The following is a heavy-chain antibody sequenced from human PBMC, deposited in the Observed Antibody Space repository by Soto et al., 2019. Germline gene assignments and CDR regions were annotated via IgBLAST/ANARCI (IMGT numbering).Heavy chain of an antibody. CDR3: AKGAGRDGYNTA. CDR2: IFNTGIT. V-gene: IGHV4-59*03. J-gene: IGHJ4*02. CDR1: GDSISSSY. D-gene: IGHD5-12*01. Sequence: QVQLQQSGPGLMKPSETLSLTCTVSGDSISSSYWSWFRQPPGKGLEYIGFIFNTGITSYNPSLKSRVTISMDTSKNQFSLNLNSVTAADTAVYYCAKGAGRDGYNTARGQGTLVTVSA.